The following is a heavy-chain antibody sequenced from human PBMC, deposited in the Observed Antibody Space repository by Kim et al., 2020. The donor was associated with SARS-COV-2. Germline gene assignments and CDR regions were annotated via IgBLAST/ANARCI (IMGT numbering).Heavy chain of an antibody. J-gene: IGHJ4*02. CDR3: AKDASVRLYFDH. Sequence: TYYADSVKCRFTISRDNSKNSLYLQINSLRTEDSALYYCAKDASVRLYFDHWGQGTLVTVSS. D-gene: IGHD6-25*01. V-gene: IGHV3-43*01. CDR2: T.